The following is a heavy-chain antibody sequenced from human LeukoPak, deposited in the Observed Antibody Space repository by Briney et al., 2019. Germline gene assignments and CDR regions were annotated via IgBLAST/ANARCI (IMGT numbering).Heavy chain of an antibody. CDR1: GGSISGYY. V-gene: IGHV4-59*01. CDR3: ARDLYDHGSSGYYEF. Sequence: PSETLSLTCTVSGGSISGYYWSWIRQPPGKALEWIGYIYESGSTDYNPSLKSRVTISRDTSKNQVSLKLTSVTTADTAVYYCARDLYDHGSSGYYEFWGQGTLVTVSS. CDR2: IYESGST. J-gene: IGHJ4*02. D-gene: IGHD3-22*01.